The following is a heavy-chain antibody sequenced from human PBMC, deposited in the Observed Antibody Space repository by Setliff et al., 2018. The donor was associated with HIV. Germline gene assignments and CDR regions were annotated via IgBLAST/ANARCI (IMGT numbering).Heavy chain of an antibody. Sequence: ASVKVSCKASGYTFSNFAIGWLRQAPGQGLEWMGWISSYSDNTFYARSLQGRVTMTTDTSANTVYMELRTLRSDDTAMYYCARDRRYSGTYHIDYWGQGTRVTVSS. D-gene: IGHD1-26*01. CDR1: GYTFSNFA. J-gene: IGHJ4*02. CDR2: ISSYSDNT. CDR3: ARDRRYSGTYHIDY. V-gene: IGHV1-18*01.